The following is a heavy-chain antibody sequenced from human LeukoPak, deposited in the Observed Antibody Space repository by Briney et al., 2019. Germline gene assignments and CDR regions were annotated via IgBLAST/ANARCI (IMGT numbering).Heavy chain of an antibody. CDR3: AKDQGTMFRGVRYNWFDP. J-gene: IGHJ5*02. V-gene: IGHV3-48*03. Sequence: PGGSLRLSCAASGFTFSSFEMIWVRQAPGKGLEWVSYISSSGSTIYYADSVKGRFTISRDKSKNTLYLQMNSLRAEDTAVYYCAKDQGTMFRGVRYNWFDPWGQGTLVTVSS. CDR2: ISSSGSTI. D-gene: IGHD3-10*01. CDR1: GFTFSSFE.